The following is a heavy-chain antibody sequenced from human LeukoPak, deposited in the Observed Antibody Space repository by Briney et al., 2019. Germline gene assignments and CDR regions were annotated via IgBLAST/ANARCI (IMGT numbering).Heavy chain of an antibody. CDR3: VKGRDIILGAVPFDY. CDR2: ISSNGIST. CDR1: GFTVSSNY. D-gene: IGHD1-26*01. V-gene: IGHV3-64D*06. J-gene: IGHJ4*02. Sequence: GGSLRLSCAASGFTVSSNYMSWVRQAPGKGLEYVSAISSNGISTYYADSVKGRFSISRDNSKNTLYLQMSRLRPDDTAVYYCVKGRDIILGAVPFDYWGQGTLVTVSS.